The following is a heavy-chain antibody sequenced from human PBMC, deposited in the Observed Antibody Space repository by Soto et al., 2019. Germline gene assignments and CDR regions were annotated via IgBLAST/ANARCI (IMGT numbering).Heavy chain of an antibody. V-gene: IGHV4-30-4*02. CDR1: GGSTSSGDSY. D-gene: IGHD3-3*01. CDR3: ARGHRYYDFWRGSPRRDYYYGMDV. CDR2: IYYRGIT. J-gene: IGHJ6*02. Sequence: PSDTLCLTCTVSGGSTSSGDSYWSWIRQPPGRGLDCIAYIYYRGITYYNPSLKSRVTIAVVTSKNQFSLKLSSVTAADTAVYYCARGHRYYDFWRGSPRRDYYYGMDVWGQGTRVTVSS.